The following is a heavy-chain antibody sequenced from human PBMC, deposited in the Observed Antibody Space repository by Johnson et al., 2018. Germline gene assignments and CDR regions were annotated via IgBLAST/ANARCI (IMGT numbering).Heavy chain of an antibody. CDR3: TTYGDPGGLTYYYDSSGYLKVAFDI. CDR2: IKSKTDGGTT. V-gene: IGHV3-15*07. Sequence: VQLVESAGGLVKXGGSLRLSCAASGFTFSNAWTNWVRQAPGKGLEWVGHIKSKTDGGTTDYAAPVKGRFTISREDSKNQLYLQMNSLKTEDTAVYYGTTYGDPGGLTYYYDSSGYLKVAFDIWGQGTMVTVSS. CDR1: GFTFSNAW. J-gene: IGHJ3*02. D-gene: IGHD3-22*01.